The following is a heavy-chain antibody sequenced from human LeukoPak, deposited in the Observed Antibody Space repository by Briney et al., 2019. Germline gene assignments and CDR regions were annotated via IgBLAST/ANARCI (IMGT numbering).Heavy chain of an antibody. Sequence: PSETLSLTCTVSGGSISSYYWSWIRQPPGKGLEWIGYIYYSGSTNYNPSLKSRVTMSVDTSKNQFSLKLSSATAADTAVYYCARDLRNQFDYWGQGTLVTVSS. CDR3: ARDLRNQFDY. V-gene: IGHV4-59*12. D-gene: IGHD1-14*01. CDR2: IYYSGST. CDR1: GGSISSYY. J-gene: IGHJ4*02.